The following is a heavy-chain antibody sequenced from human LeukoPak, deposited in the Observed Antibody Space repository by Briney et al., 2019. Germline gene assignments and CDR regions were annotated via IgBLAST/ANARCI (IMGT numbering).Heavy chain of an antibody. CDR1: RGTFSSYG. D-gene: IGHD4-17*01. J-gene: IGHJ6*03. Sequence: SVKVSCKASRGTFSSYGISWVRQAPGQGLEWMGGIIPIFGTANYAQKFQGRVTITADQSTSTAYMELSSLRSEDTAVYYCARDGPYGDYQYYYYYMDVWGKGTTVTISS. CDR2: IIPIFGTA. V-gene: IGHV1-69*13. CDR3: ARDGPYGDYQYYYYYMDV.